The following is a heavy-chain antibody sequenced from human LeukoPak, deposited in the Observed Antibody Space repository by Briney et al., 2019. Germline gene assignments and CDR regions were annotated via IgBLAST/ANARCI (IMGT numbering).Heavy chain of an antibody. CDR3: ARVYYYGSGSFSYWFDP. V-gene: IGHV1-8*01. CDR1: GYTFTSYD. Sequence: ASVKVSCKASGYTFTSYDIYWVRQATGQGLEWVGWMNPNSGNTGYAQKFQGRVTMTRNTSISTAYMELSSLRSEATAVYYCARVYYYGSGSFSYWFDPWGQGTLVTVSS. D-gene: IGHD3-10*01. J-gene: IGHJ5*02. CDR2: MNPNSGNT.